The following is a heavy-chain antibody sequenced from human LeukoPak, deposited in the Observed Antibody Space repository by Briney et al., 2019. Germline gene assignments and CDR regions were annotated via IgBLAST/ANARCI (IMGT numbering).Heavy chain of an antibody. V-gene: IGHV4-59*01. CDR1: GGSISSYY. D-gene: IGHD2-21*02. CDR3: ASRAYCGGDCYHPYPLQH. J-gene: IGHJ1*01. Sequence: SETLSLTCTVSGGSISSYYWSWIRLPPGKGLEWIGYIYYSGSTNYNPSLKSRVTISVDTSKNQFSLKLSSVTAADTAVYYCASRAYCGGDCYHPYPLQHWGQGTLVTVSS. CDR2: IYYSGST.